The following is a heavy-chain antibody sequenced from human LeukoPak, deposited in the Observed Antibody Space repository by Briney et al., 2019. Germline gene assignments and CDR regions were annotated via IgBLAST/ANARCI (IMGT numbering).Heavy chain of an antibody. CDR1: GVTFSNYA. J-gene: IGHJ4*02. D-gene: IGHD6-25*01. CDR3: ARESRY. Sequence: GGSLRLSCAASGVTFSNYALNWVRQAPGKGLEWVSVIGANGGSTFYADSVKGRFTISRDNAKNSLYLQMNSLRAEDTAVYYCARESRYWGQGTLVTVSS. V-gene: IGHV3-23*01. CDR2: IGANGGST.